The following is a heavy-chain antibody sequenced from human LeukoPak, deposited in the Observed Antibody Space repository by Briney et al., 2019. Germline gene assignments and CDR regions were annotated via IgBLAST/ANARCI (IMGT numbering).Heavy chain of an antibody. Sequence: GGSLRLSCAASGFTFSSYAMSWVRQAPGKGLEWVSGISGSGGSTYYADSVNGRFTISRDKSKNTLFLQMNSLRTEDTAIYFCARSPERLGQGYLDSWGQGTLVTVSS. CDR3: ARSPERLGQGYLDS. D-gene: IGHD3/OR15-3a*01. J-gene: IGHJ4*02. V-gene: IGHV3-23*01. CDR2: ISGSGGST. CDR1: GFTFSSYA.